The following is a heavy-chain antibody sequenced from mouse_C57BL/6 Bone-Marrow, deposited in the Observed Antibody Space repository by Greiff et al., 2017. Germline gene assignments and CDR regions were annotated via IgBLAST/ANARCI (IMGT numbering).Heavy chain of an antibody. D-gene: IGHD1-1*01. V-gene: IGHV1-64*01. Sequence: QVQLQQPGAELVKPGASVKLSCKASGYTFTSYWMHWVKQRPGQGLEWIGMIHPNSGSTNYNEKFKSKATLTVDKSSSTAYMQLSSLASEDSAVYYCARPCYYGSNYFDYWGQGATLTVSS. CDR1: GYTFTSYW. J-gene: IGHJ2*01. CDR3: ARPCYYGSNYFDY. CDR2: IHPNSGST.